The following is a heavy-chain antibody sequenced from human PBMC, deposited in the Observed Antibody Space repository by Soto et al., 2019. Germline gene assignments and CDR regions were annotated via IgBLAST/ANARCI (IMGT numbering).Heavy chain of an antibody. D-gene: IGHD3-10*01. Sequence: LVESGGGLVKPGGSLRLSCAASGFDFRTYTMNWVRQAPGKGLEWVSSINTIGSDIYYEDSLRGRFTISRDNAKNSLSLQMNSLRAEDTAVYYCARDTFNLMRGVMRGTYFGMDVWGRGTTVIVSS. CDR2: INTIGSDI. CDR1: GFDFRTYT. V-gene: IGHV3-21*01. CDR3: ARDTFNLMRGVMRGTYFGMDV. J-gene: IGHJ6*02.